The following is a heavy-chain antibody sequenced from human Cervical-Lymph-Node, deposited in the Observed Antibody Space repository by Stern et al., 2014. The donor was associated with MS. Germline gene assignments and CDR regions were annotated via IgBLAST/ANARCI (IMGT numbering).Heavy chain of an antibody. CDR2: LDLDGDK. D-gene: IGHD1-26*01. Sequence: QVTLRESGPALVKPTQTLTLTCTFSGFSLSTTGMCLSWIRQPPGKALDGLALLDLDGDKYYSTALKPRLTISKDTSKNQVVLTMTNMAPLDTATYFCVRAREGYDYWGQGIPVTVSS. CDR3: VRAREGYDY. V-gene: IGHV2-70*01. CDR1: GFSLSTTGMC. J-gene: IGHJ4*02.